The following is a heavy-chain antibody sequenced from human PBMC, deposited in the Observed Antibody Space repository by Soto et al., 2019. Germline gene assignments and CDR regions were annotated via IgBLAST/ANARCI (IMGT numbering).Heavy chain of an antibody. D-gene: IGHD2-15*01. CDR1: GFIFSTYA. V-gene: IGHV3-23*01. CDR2: VSGSGGST. J-gene: IGHJ4*02. CDR3: AKGWSDYFDS. Sequence: GGSLRLSCAASGFIFSTYAMNWVRQAPGKGLEWVSAVSGSGGSTYYADSVKGRFTISRDNPKNALYLQMNSLRAEDTAVYHCAKGWSDYFDSWGQGTLVTVSS.